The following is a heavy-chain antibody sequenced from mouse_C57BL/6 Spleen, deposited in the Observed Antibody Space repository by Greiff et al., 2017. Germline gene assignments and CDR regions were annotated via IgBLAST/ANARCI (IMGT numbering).Heavy chain of an antibody. CDR3: ARPDYYGSSLAWFAY. CDR1: GFTFSDYG. CDR2: ISSGSSTI. D-gene: IGHD1-1*01. V-gene: IGHV5-17*01. J-gene: IGHJ3*01. Sequence: EVKLEESGGGLVKPGGSLKLSCAASGFTFSDYGMHWVRQAPEKGLEWVAYISSGSSTIYYADTVKGRFTISRDNAKNTLFLQMTSLRSEDTAMYYCARPDYYGSSLAWFAYWGQGTLVTVSA.